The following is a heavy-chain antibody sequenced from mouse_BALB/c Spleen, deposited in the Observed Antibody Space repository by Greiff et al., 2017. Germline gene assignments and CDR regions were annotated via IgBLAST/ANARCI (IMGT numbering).Heavy chain of an antibody. CDR3: ARAGKKRDWYFDV. J-gene: IGHJ1*01. CDR1: GFTFSSFG. CDR2: ISSGSSTI. V-gene: IGHV5-17*02. Sequence: EVQVVESGGGLVQPGGSRKLSCAASGFTFSSFGMHWVRQAPEKGLEWVAYISSGSSTIYYADTVKGRFTISRDNPKNTLFLQMTSLRSEDTAMYYCARAGKKRDWYFDVWGAGTTVTVSS.